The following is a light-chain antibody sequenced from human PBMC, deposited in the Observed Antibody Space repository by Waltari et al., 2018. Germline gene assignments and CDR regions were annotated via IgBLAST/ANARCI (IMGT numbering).Light chain of an antibody. CDR2: DVT. J-gene: IGLJ3*02. Sequence: QSTLTQPRSVSGSPGQSVTISCTGISSGVDDYKFVSWYQQHPGKAPKLMIHDVTKRPSGVPDRFSGSKSGNTASLTISGLQAEDEADYYCCSYVGSHTNWVFGGGTKVTVL. CDR3: CSYVGSHTNWV. CDR1: SSGVDDYKF. V-gene: IGLV2-11*01.